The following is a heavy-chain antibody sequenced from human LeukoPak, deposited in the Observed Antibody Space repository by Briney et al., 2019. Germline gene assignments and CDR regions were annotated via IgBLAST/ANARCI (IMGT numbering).Heavy chain of an antibody. CDR3: AKDRSFGGNSDYFDY. CDR2: ISGAGGTT. V-gene: IGHV3-23*01. Sequence: GGSLRLSCAASGFTFSSYAMSWVRQAQGKGLQWVSTISGAGGTTYYADSVKGRLTISRDNSKNTLYLQMNSLRAEDTALYYCAKDRSFGGNSDYFDYWGQGTLVTVSS. CDR1: GFTFSSYA. J-gene: IGHJ4*02. D-gene: IGHD4-23*01.